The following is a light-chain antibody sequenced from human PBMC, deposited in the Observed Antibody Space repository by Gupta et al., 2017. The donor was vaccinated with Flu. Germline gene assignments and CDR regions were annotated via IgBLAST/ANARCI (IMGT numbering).Light chain of an antibody. J-gene: IGKJ2*01. CDR3: LQHNSDPLT. CDR2: LAS. Sequence: DPQLTPSPSSLSASVGDRVTITCRSSQNNRNDLGWYQQIPGKAPKRLIYLASNLERGVPARFSGSGSGTEFTLTISSLQPEDAVTYYCLQHNSDPLTFGQGTKVEIK. CDR1: QNNRND. V-gene: IGKV1-17*01.